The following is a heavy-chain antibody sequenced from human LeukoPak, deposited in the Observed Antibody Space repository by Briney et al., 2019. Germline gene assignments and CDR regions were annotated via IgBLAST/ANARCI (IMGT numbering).Heavy chain of an antibody. CDR1: GGSISSSSYY. V-gene: IGHV4-30-4*01. D-gene: IGHD5-18*01. CDR2: IYYSGST. Sequence: SETLSLTCTVSGGSISSSSYYWSWIRQPPGKGLEWIGYIYYSGSTYYNPSLKSRVTISVDTSKNQFSLKLSSVTAADTAVYYCARVHDAGYSLIDYWGQGTLVTVSS. J-gene: IGHJ4*02. CDR3: ARVHDAGYSLIDY.